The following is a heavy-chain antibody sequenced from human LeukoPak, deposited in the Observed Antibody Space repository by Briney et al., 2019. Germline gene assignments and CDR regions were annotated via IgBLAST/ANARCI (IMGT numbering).Heavy chain of an antibody. CDR3: ARETEAGPGGNWFDP. Sequence: SSETLSLTCTVSGGSISSGGYYWSWIRQHPGKGLEWIGYIYYSGSTYYNPSLRSRVTISVDTSKNQFSLKLSPVTAADTAVYYCARETEAGPGGNWFDPWGQGTLVTVSS. CDR1: GGSISSGGYY. CDR2: IYYSGST. J-gene: IGHJ5*02. V-gene: IGHV4-31*03. D-gene: IGHD2-15*01.